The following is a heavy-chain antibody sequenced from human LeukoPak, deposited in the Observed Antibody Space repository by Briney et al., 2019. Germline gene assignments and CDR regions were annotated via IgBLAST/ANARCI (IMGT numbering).Heavy chain of an antibody. D-gene: IGHD3-10*01. Sequence: GGPLRLSCAASGFDLTNYEMHWVRQVTGKSLEWVSAIGTAGDTHYSDSVKGRLTISRENAKNSLYLQMNSLRAGDTAVYYCAREWGEPGLWYFDLWGRGTLVTVSS. CDR3: AREWGEPGLWYFDL. V-gene: IGHV3-13*01. CDR2: IGTAGDT. CDR1: GFDLTNYE. J-gene: IGHJ2*01.